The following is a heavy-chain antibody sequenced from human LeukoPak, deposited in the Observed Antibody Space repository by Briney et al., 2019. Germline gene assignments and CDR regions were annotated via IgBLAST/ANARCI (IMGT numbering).Heavy chain of an antibody. CDR2: ISSSSSFI. J-gene: IGHJ4*02. V-gene: IGHV3-21*01. D-gene: IGHD1-26*01. CDR1: GFTFSSFS. CDR3: ARGGSGSYWGGAFDY. Sequence: RPGGSLRLSCTASGFTFSSFSINWVRQAPGKGLEWVSSISSSSSFIYYADSMKGRFTISRDNAKNSLYLQMNSLRLEDTAVYYCARGGSGSYWGGAFDYWGQGTLVTVSS.